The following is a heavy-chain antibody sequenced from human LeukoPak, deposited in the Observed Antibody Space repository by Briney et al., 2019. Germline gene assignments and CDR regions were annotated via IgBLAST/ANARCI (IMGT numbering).Heavy chain of an antibody. V-gene: IGHV3-30*02. Sequence: PGGSLRLSCAVSGFTFSNYGMHWVRQAPAKGLEWVAFIRYDESRKFYADSVKGRFTISRDNSKNTLYLQMNSLRADDTAVYYCASEGSVAGTKDYYYYYMDVWGKGTTVTVSS. D-gene: IGHD6-19*01. J-gene: IGHJ6*03. CDR2: IRYDESRK. CDR1: GFTFSNYG. CDR3: ASEGSVAGTKDYYYYYMDV.